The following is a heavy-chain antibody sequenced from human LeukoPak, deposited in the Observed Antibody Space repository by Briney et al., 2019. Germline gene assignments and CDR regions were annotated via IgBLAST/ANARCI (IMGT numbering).Heavy chain of an antibody. V-gene: IGHV3-23*01. Sequence: GGSLRLSCAASGFTFSSYAMSWVRQAPGKGLEWVSAIRGSGGSTYYADSVKGRFTISRDNSKNTLYLQMNSLRAEDTAVYYCAKDRIAVAGLYYYYGMDVWGQGTTVTVSS. CDR1: GFTFSSYA. CDR3: AKDRIAVAGLYYYYGMDV. J-gene: IGHJ6*02. CDR2: IRGSGGST. D-gene: IGHD6-19*01.